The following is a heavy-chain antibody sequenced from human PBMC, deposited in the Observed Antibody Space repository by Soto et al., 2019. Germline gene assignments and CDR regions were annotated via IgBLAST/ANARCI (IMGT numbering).Heavy chain of an antibody. J-gene: IGHJ5*02. D-gene: IGHD4-4*01. Sequence: PGASVKVSCKASGYTFTGYYMHWVRQAPGQGLEWMGRINPKSDDTNYAQKFQGRVTMTRDTSIDTAYLELTGLTSDDTATYYCARKHSLDYIRWGLDPWGQGTLVTVSS. CDR1: GYTFTGYY. CDR2: INPKSDDT. V-gene: IGHV1-2*02. CDR3: ARKHSLDYIRWGLDP.